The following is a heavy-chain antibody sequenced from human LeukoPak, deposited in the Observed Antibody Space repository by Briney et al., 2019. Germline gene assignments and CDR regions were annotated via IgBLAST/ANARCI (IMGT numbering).Heavy chain of an antibody. CDR1: GGSISSYY. CDR2: IYYSGST. Sequence: SETLSLTCTVSGGSISSYYWSWIRQPPGKGLEWIGYIYYSGSTNYNPSLKSRVTISVDTSKNQFSLKLSSVTAADTAVYYCARGMVSFGRIHINWFDPWGQGTLVTVSS. D-gene: IGHD3/OR15-3a*01. V-gene: IGHV4-59*01. J-gene: IGHJ5*02. CDR3: ARGMVSFGRIHINWFDP.